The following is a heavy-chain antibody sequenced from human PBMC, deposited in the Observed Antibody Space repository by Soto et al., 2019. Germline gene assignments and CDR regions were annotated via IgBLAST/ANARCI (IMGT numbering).Heavy chain of an antibody. D-gene: IGHD3-22*01. CDR2: IYHSGST. CDR1: GGSISSGGYS. V-gene: IGHV4-30-2*01. CDR3: ARGGVDYYDSSGYYFSPYYFDY. Sequence: SETLSRTCAVSGGSISSGGYSWSWIRQPPGKGLEWIGYIYHSGSTYYNPSLKSRVTISVDRSKNQFSLKLSSVTAADTAVYYCARGGVDYYDSSGYYFSPYYFDYWGQGTLVTVSS. J-gene: IGHJ4*02.